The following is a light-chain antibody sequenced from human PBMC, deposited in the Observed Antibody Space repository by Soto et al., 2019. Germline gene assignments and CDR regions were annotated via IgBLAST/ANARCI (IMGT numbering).Light chain of an antibody. CDR1: SSNIGAGYD. V-gene: IGLV1-40*01. Sequence: QSVLTQPPSVSGAPGQRVTISCTGSSSNIGAGYDVHWYQQLPGTALKLLVYGNSNRPSGVPDRFSGSKSGTSASLAITGLQAEDEADYYCQSYDSSLSGSYVFGTGTKLTVL. CDR3: QSYDSSLSGSYV. J-gene: IGLJ1*01. CDR2: GNS.